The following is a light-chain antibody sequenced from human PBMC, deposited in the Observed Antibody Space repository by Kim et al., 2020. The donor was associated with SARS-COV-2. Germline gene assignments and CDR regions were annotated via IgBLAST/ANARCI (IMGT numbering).Light chain of an antibody. V-gene: IGLV1-40*01. CDR2: GNY. CDR1: SSNIGAGYD. Sequence: GTISCTGSSSNIGAGYDVKWYQHLPGTAPKLLIYGNYIRPSGVPDRFSGSKSGTSGSLAITGLQADDEADYYCQSFDSSVSGYVVFGGGTQLTVL. CDR3: QSFDSSVSGYVV. J-gene: IGLJ2*01.